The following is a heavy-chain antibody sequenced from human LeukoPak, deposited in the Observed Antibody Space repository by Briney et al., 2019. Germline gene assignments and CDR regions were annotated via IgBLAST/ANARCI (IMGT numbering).Heavy chain of an antibody. CDR2: IYDSGST. CDR3: ARVLWGNWFDP. J-gene: IGHJ5*02. CDR1: GGSISSGAYS. V-gene: IGHV4-30-2*01. D-gene: IGHD7-27*01. Sequence: SQTLSLTCAVSGGSISSGAYSWSWLRQPPGKGLEWIGYIYDSGSTYYNPSLQSRTIISVDTSKNQFSLKLTSMTAADTAVYYCARVLWGNWFDPWGQGTLVTVSS.